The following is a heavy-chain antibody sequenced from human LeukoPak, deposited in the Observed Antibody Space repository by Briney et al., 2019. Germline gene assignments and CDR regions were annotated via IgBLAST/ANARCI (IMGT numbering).Heavy chain of an antibody. J-gene: IGHJ4*02. D-gene: IGHD6-19*01. Sequence: PGGSLRLSCAASGFTFSDYGMHWVRQAPGKGLEGVTFIRYDGVNKFYAGSVKGRFTVSRDNSKNTLYLQINSLRPEDTALYYCTKGDSGWHFDYWGQGTLVTVSS. CDR2: IRYDGVNK. V-gene: IGHV3-30*02. CDR1: GFTFSDYG. CDR3: TKGDSGWHFDY.